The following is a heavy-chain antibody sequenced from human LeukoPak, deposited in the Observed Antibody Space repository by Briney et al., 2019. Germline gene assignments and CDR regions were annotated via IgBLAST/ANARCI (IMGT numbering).Heavy chain of an antibody. CDR1: GGSFSGYY. J-gene: IGHJ5*02. CDR3: ARPLLWFGENQYNWFDP. Sequence: TSETLSLTCAVYGGSFSGYYWSWIRQPPGKGLEWIGEINHSGSTNYNPSLKSRVTISVDTSKNQFSLKLSSVTAADTAVYYCARPLLWFGENQYNWFDPWGQGTLVTVSS. V-gene: IGHV4-34*01. D-gene: IGHD3-10*01. CDR2: INHSGST.